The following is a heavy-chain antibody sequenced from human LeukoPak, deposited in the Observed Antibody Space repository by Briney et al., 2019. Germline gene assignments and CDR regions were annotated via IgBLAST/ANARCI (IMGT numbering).Heavy chain of an antibody. CDR2: IYCSGST. J-gene: IGHJ5*02. Sequence: SETLSLTCTVSGGSISSGGYYWSWIRQHPGKGLEWIGYIYCSGSTYYNPSLKSRVTISVDTSKNQFSLKLSSVTAADTAVYYCARAPGYCSSTSCYTGWFDPWGQGTLVTVSS. CDR3: ARAPGYCSSTSCYTGWFDP. D-gene: IGHD2-2*02. V-gene: IGHV4-31*03. CDR1: GGSISSGGYY.